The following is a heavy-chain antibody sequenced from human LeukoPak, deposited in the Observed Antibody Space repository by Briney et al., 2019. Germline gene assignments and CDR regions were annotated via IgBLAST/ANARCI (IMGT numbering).Heavy chain of an antibody. Sequence: PSETLSLTCTVSGGSISSSSYYWGWIRQPPGKGLEWIGSIYYSGSTYYNPSLKSRVTISVDTSKNQFSLKLSSVTAADTAVYYCARGLWYDSSGYNYWGQGTLVTVSS. CDR1: GGSISSSSYY. D-gene: IGHD3-22*01. CDR2: IYYSGST. J-gene: IGHJ4*02. CDR3: ARGLWYDSSGYNY. V-gene: IGHV4-39*07.